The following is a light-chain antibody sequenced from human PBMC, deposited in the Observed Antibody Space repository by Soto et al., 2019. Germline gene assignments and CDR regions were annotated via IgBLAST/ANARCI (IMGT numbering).Light chain of an antibody. J-gene: IGLJ1*01. Sequence: QSALTQPASVSGSPGQSITISCTGTSSDVGGYNYVSWYQQHPGKAPKLMIYDVSYWPSGVSNRFSGSKSGNTASLTISGLQAEDEADYYCSSYTSSSALVFGTGTKVTVL. V-gene: IGLV2-14*01. CDR3: SSYTSSSALV. CDR1: SSDVGGYNY. CDR2: DVS.